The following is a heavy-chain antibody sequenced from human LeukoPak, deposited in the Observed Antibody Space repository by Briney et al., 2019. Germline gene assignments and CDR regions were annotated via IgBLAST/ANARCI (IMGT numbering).Heavy chain of an antibody. V-gene: IGHV4-34*12. D-gene: IGHD2-21*01. J-gene: IGHJ4*02. Sequence: SETLSLTCAVHGVSFSAYSWSWIRQSPGRGLEWIGEIIPGGGVIYNPSLKSRATISGDTSENQFSLSLTSVTAADTAVYYCAGIRCGHTDVVCYNYWGLGTLVTVSS. CDR1: GVSFSAYS. CDR3: AGIRCGHTDVVCYNY. CDR2: IIPGGGV.